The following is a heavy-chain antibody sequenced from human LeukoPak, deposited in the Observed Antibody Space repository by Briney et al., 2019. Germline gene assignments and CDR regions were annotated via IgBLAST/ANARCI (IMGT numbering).Heavy chain of an antibody. Sequence: PGGSLRLSCTASGFTFSAYPMTWVRQAPGKGLEWVSYISGSGDIIYYADSVKSRFTISRDNAKNSLYLQMDSLRAEDTAIYYCARDMTITGADDYWGQGTLVTVSS. CDR1: GFTFSAYP. CDR2: ISGSGDII. D-gene: IGHD6-13*01. V-gene: IGHV3-48*04. J-gene: IGHJ4*02. CDR3: ARDMTITGADDY.